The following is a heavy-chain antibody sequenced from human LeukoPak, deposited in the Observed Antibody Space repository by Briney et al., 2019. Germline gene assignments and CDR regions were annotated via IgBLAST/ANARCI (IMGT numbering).Heavy chain of an antibody. J-gene: IGHJ4*02. CDR3: TTESY. V-gene: IGHV3-15*07. Sequence: GGSLRLSCEASGFTFSNAWMNWVRQAPGKGLEWDGRTKSKTDGGTTDYAAPVKGRFTISRDDSKNTLYLQMNSLKTEDTAVYYCTTESYWGQGTLVTVSS. CDR1: GFTFSNAW. CDR2: TKSKTDGGTT.